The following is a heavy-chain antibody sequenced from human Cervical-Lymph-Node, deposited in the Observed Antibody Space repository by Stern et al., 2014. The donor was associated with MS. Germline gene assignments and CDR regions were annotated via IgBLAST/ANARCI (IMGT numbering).Heavy chain of an antibody. D-gene: IGHD2-2*01. Sequence: VQLLESGGGLVKPGGSLRLSCAASGFTFSDYYMSWIRQAPGKGLEWVSYISSSGSTIYYADSVKGRFPISRDNAKNPLYLQMNSLRAEDTAVYYCARHAPQYNWFDPWGQGTLVTVSS. V-gene: IGHV3-11*01. CDR3: ARHAPQYNWFDP. CDR2: ISSSGSTI. J-gene: IGHJ5*02. CDR1: GFTFSDYY.